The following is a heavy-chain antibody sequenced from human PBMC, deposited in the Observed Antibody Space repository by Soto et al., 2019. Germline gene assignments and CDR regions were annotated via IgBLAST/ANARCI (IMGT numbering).Heavy chain of an antibody. CDR1: GGSFSGYY. Sequence: HVQLQQWGAGLLKPSETLSLTCAVYGGSFSGYYWSWIRQPPGKGLEWIGEINHSGSTNYNPSLSSRVTISVATSKNQCSLRLCSGPAADTAVYYCARVAGAGGYWYFDLWGRGTLVPVSS. D-gene: IGHD3-16*01. V-gene: IGHV4-34*01. CDR2: INHSGST. CDR3: ARVAGAGGYWYFDL. J-gene: IGHJ2*01.